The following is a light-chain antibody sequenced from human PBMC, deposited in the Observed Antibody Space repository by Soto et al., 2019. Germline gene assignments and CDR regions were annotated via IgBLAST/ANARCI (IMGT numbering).Light chain of an antibody. Sequence: EVVMTQSPVTLSVAPGERATLSCRASQRVSSNLAWYQHKPGQAPRLLIFGTSIRATGIPARFSGSGTGTEFTLNISSVQSEDSAVYYCQQYNNWPEALGQGTKVDIK. J-gene: IGKJ1*01. CDR1: QRVSSN. CDR2: GTS. V-gene: IGKV3-15*01. CDR3: QQYNNWPEA.